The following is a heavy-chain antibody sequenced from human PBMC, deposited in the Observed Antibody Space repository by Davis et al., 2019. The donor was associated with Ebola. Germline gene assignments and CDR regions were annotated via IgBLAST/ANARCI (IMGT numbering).Heavy chain of an antibody. CDR3: ARVWGKDDIVVVPAAMFDY. D-gene: IGHD2-2*01. CDR1: GFTFSDYY. J-gene: IGHJ4*02. Sequence: GGSLRLSCAASGFTFSDYYMSWIRQAPGKGLEWVSYISSSGSTIYYADSVKGRFTISRDNAKNSLYLQMNSLRAEDTAVYYCARVWGKDDIVVVPAAMFDYWGQGTLVTVSS. CDR2: ISSSGSTI. V-gene: IGHV3-11*01.